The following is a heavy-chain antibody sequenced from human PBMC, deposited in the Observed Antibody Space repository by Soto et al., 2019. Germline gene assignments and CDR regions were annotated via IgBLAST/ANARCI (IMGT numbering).Heavy chain of an antibody. J-gene: IGHJ4*02. CDR3: ARDLLYDSSGYYHYY. V-gene: IGHV1-2*02. Sequence: GASVKVSCKASGYTFTGYYMHWVRQAPGQGLEWMGWINPNSGDTNYAQKFQGRVTMTRDTSISTAYMELSRLRSDDTAVYYCARDLLYDSSGYYHYYWGQGTLVTVSS. D-gene: IGHD3-22*01. CDR2: INPNSGDT. CDR1: GYTFTGYY.